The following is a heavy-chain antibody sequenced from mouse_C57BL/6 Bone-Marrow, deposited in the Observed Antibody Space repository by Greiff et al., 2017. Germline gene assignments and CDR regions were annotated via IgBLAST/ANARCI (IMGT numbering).Heavy chain of an antibody. CDR1: GYTFTSYW. V-gene: IGHV1-69*01. CDR2: IDPSDSYT. J-gene: IGHJ1*03. Sequence: QVQLQQSGAELVMPGASVKLSCKASGYTFTSYWMHWVKQRPGQGLEWIGEIDPSDSYTNYNQKFKGKSTLTVDKSSSTAYMQLSSLTSEDSAVYYCARSLITTEYFDVWGTGTTVTVSS. D-gene: IGHD1-1*01. CDR3: ARSLITTEYFDV.